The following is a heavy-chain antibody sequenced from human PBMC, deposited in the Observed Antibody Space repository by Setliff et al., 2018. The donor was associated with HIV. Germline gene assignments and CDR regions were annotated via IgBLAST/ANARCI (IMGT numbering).Heavy chain of an antibody. J-gene: IGHJ6*03. Sequence: ASVKVSCKASGYTFSSYDINWVRQATGQGLEWMGWMNPNSGNTGYAQKFQGRVTMTRDTSIGTAYMELNNLKFEDTAVYYCARARRDSYDRGRRNHYYIDAWGKGTPVTVSS. CDR3: ARARRDSYDRGRRNHYYIDA. D-gene: IGHD3-22*01. V-gene: IGHV1-8*02. CDR1: GYTFSSYD. CDR2: MNPNSGNT.